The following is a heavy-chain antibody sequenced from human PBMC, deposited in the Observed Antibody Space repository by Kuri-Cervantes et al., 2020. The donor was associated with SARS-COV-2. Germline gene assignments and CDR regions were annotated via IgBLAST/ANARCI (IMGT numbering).Heavy chain of an antibody. V-gene: IGHV3-11*06. CDR1: GGSISSGGYS. CDR2: ISSSSSYT. J-gene: IGHJ6*02. CDR3: ARDVWMVRGVPYYYYGMDV. D-gene: IGHD3-10*01. Sequence: LSLTCAVSGGSISSGGYSWSWIRQAPGKGLEWVSYISSSSSYTNYADSVKGRFTISRDNAKNSLYLQMNSLRAEGTAVYYCARDVWMVRGVPYYYYGMDVWGQGTTVTVSS.